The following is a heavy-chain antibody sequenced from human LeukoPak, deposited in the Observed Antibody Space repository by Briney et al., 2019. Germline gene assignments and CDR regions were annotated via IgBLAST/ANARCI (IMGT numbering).Heavy chain of an antibody. CDR2: IYHSGST. D-gene: IGHD2-2*01. CDR3: ATDCSSTSCPRNYYYMDV. Sequence: SQTLSLTCTVSGGSISSGGYYWSWIRQPPGKGLEWIGYIYHSGSTYYNPSLKNRVTISVDRSKNQFSLKLSSVTAADTAVYYCATDCSSTSCPRNYYYMDVWGKGTTVTVSS. V-gene: IGHV4-30-2*01. J-gene: IGHJ6*03. CDR1: GGSISSGGYY.